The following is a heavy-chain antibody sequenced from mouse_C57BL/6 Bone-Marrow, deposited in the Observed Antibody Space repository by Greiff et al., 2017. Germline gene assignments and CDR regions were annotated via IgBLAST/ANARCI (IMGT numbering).Heavy chain of an antibody. CDR1: GFTFSDYG. Sequence: EVHLVESGGGLVKPGGSLKLSCAASGFTFSDYGMHWVRQAPEKGLEWVAYISSGSSTIYYADTVKGRFTISRDNAKNTLFLQMTSLRSEDTAMYYCARMYYGSRDYYAMDYWGQGTSVTVSS. CDR2: ISSGSSTI. J-gene: IGHJ4*01. CDR3: ARMYYGSRDYYAMDY. D-gene: IGHD1-1*01. V-gene: IGHV5-17*01.